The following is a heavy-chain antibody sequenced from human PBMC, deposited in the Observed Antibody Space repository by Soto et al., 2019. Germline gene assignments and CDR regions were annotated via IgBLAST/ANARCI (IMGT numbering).Heavy chain of an antibody. V-gene: IGHV1-18*01. CDR3: ARETDVGPSMYDYYYGMDV. CDR2: ISAYNGNT. J-gene: IGHJ6*02. Sequence: QVQLVQSGAEVKKPGASVKVSCKASGYTFTSYGISWVRQAPGQGLEWMGWISAYNGNTNYAQKLQGRVTMTTDTSRSTASVEGRSLRADDTVVYYCARETDVGPSMYDYYYGMDVWGQGTTVTVSS. D-gene: IGHD2-2*01. CDR1: GYTFTSYG.